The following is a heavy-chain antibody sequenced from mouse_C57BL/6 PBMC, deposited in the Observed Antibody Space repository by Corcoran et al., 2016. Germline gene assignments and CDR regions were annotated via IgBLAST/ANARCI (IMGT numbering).Heavy chain of an antibody. CDR2: INNYSGVP. CDR3: VRDSNWYFDV. Sequence: QIPLVQSGPELQMPGETVKISCKTSGYTFTTYGMSWVKQAPGKGLKGMGWINNYSGVPTYDDDFKGRFAFSLETSASTAYLQINNLKNEDTATYFCVRDSNWYFDVWGTGTTVTVSS. V-gene: IGHV9-3*01. J-gene: IGHJ1*03. CDR1: GYTFTTYG. D-gene: IGHD2-5*01.